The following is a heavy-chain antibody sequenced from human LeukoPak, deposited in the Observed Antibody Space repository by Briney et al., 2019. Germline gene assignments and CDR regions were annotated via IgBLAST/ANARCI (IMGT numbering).Heavy chain of an antibody. V-gene: IGHV3-21*01. Sequence: PGGSLRLSCAASGFTFSSYSMNWVRQAPGKGLEWVSSISSSSSYIYYADSVKGRFTISRDNAKNSLYLQMNSLRAEDTAVYYCARDGQRWPIVVVMSHFDYWGQGTLVTVSS. CDR3: ARDGQRWPIVVVMSHFDY. J-gene: IGHJ4*02. CDR2: ISSSSSYI. D-gene: IGHD3-22*01. CDR1: GFTFSSYS.